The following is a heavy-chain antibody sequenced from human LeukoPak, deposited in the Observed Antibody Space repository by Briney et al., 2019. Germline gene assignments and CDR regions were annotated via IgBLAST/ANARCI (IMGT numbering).Heavy chain of an antibody. CDR2: MNPNRGDT. CDR3: AREMWFGESMDFDI. CDR1: GYTFTSYG. D-gene: IGHD3-10*01. V-gene: IGHV1-8*02. J-gene: IGHJ3*02. Sequence: ASVKVSCKASGYTFTSYGISWVRQATGQGLEWMGRMNPNRGDTDYAQKFQGRVTMTRDTSISTAYMELSSLRSDDTAVYYCAREMWFGESMDFDIWGQGTMVTVSS.